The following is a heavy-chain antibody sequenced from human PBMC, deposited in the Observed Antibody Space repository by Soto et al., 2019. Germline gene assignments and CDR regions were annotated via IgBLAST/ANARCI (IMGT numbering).Heavy chain of an antibody. CDR1: GFTFTSSA. V-gene: IGHV1-58*01. CDR3: AASPNWNPSPYYYYYGMDV. D-gene: IGHD1-20*01. Sequence: GASVKVSCKASGFTFTSSAVQWVRQARGQRLEWIGWIVVGSGNTNYAQKFQERVTITRDMSTSTAYMELSSLRSEDTAVYYCAASPNWNPSPYYYYYGMDVWGQGTTVTVSS. J-gene: IGHJ6*02. CDR2: IVVGSGNT.